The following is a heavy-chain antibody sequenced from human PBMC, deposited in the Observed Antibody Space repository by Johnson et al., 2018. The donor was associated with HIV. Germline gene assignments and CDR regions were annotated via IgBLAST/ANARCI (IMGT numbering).Heavy chain of an antibody. J-gene: IGHJ3*01. Sequence: QVQLVESGGGVVQPGRSLRLSCAASGFTFNNYAMHWVRQAPGKGLEWVAIIWYNGSNKSYAKSVKGRFTISRDNSNNTLYLQMNSLRAEDTAVYYCAKVSQPPPGGFGCWGQGTMGTLSS. CDR3: AKVSQPPPGGFGC. D-gene: IGHD2-8*02. V-gene: IGHV3-33*06. CDR2: IWYNGSNK. CDR1: GFTFNNYA.